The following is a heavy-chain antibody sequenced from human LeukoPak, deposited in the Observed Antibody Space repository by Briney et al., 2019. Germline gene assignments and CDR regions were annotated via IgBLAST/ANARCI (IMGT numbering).Heavy chain of an antibody. CDR1: GFTFSTYW. CDR2: IDHDGINT. D-gene: IGHD4-17*01. V-gene: IGHV3-74*01. CDR3: AKEIWPTVTIPGRTYFDY. J-gene: IGHJ4*02. Sequence: PARSLRLSCAASGFTFSTYWMHCVRHAPGKGLVWVSRIDHDGINTYYADSVEGRFTISTDNSRNTLYLQMNSLRTEDTAVYYCAKEIWPTVTIPGRTYFDYWGQGTLVTVSS.